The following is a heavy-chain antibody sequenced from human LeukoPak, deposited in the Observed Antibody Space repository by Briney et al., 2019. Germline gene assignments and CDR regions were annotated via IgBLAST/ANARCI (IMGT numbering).Heavy chain of an antibody. CDR2: ISATSGAT. D-gene: IGHD3-10*02. CDR1: GFTFNSHA. V-gene: IGHV3-23*01. CDR3: AKDGHVTYHYFHMDV. J-gene: IGHJ6*03. Sequence: GGSLRLSCALSGFTFNSHAMSWVRQAPGRGLEWLSCISATSGATWYADSVKGRFTISIDNSKNTLYQQMNDLRAEDTAIYYCAKDGHVTYHYFHMDVWGKGITVTVSS.